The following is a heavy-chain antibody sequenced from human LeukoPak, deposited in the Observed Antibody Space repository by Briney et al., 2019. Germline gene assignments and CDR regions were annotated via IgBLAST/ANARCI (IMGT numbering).Heavy chain of an antibody. D-gene: IGHD3-10*01. V-gene: IGHV4-39*01. J-gene: IGHJ6*03. CDR2: IYYSGST. Sequence: SETLSLTCTVSGGSISSSSYYWGWIRQPPGKGLEWIGSIYYSGSTYYNSSPKSRITISVDTSKNRFSLKLSSVTAADTAVYYCARHERGATMVRGASSMDVWGKGTTVTISS. CDR1: GGSISSSSYY. CDR3: ARHERGATMVRGASSMDV.